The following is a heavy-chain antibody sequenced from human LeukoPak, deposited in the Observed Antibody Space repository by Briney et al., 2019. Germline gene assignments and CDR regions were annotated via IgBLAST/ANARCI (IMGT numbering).Heavy chain of an antibody. Sequence: ASVKVSCKVSGYTLTELSMHWVRQAPGKGLEWMGGFDPEDGETIYAQKFQGRVTMTEDTSTDTAYMELSSLRSEDTAVYYCAARQRIGVVPAAAPFGYWGQGTLVTVSS. CDR2: FDPEDGET. D-gene: IGHD2-2*01. J-gene: IGHJ4*02. V-gene: IGHV1-24*01. CDR3: AARQRIGVVPAAAPFGY. CDR1: GYTLTELS.